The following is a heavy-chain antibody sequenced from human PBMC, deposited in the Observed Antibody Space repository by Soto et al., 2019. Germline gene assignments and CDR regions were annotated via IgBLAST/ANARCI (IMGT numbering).Heavy chain of an antibody. J-gene: IGHJ3*02. CDR3: ARAVVTGRMGSDAFDI. D-gene: IGHD1-20*01. CDR2: IYYSGST. V-gene: IGHV4-30-4*02. CDR1: GGSISSGDYY. Sequence: PSDTLSLTCTVSGGSISSGDYYWSWIRQPPGKGLEWIGYIYYSGSTYYNPSLKSRVTISVDTSKNQFSLKLSSVTAADTAVYYCARAVVTGRMGSDAFDIWGQGTMVTVSS.